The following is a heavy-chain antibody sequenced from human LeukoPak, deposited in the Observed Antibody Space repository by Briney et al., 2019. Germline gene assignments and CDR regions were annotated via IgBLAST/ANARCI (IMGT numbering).Heavy chain of an antibody. Sequence: ASVKVSCKASGYTFTNYGNNWVRQAPGQGLEWMGWISTSNGDTTYTQKFQGRVIMTTDTSTNTAYMEVRSLRSDDTAIYYCARAPQYPGRGVLDYWGQGTLVTVSS. CDR3: ARAPQYPGRGVLDY. CDR2: ISTSNGDT. CDR1: GYTFTNYG. J-gene: IGHJ4*02. D-gene: IGHD3-10*01. V-gene: IGHV1-18*01.